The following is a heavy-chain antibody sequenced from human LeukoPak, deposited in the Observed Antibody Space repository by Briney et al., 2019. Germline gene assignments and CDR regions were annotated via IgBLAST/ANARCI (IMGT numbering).Heavy chain of an antibody. D-gene: IGHD4-17*01. CDR2: IIPIFGTA. CDR1: GGTFSSYA. J-gene: IGHJ4*02. Sequence: SVKVSCTATGGTFSSYAISWVRQAPGQGLEWMGGIIPIFGTANYTQKFQSRVTITTDESTSTAYMELSSLRSEDTAVYYCAANPVKIDYGDYVGSYWGQGTLVTVSS. V-gene: IGHV1-69*05. CDR3: AANPVKIDYGDYVGSY.